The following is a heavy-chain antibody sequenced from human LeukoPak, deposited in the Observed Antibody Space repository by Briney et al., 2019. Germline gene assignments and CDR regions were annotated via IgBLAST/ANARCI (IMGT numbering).Heavy chain of an antibody. Sequence: SETLSLTCTVSGGSISSSYWSWIRQPPGSSLEWIGYMSYSGSSNYNPSLKSRVTMSVDTSKNQFSLKLSSVTAVDTAVHYCASARVSYDILTGYVDYYYIDVWGKGTTVTISS. V-gene: IGHV4-59*01. CDR3: ASARVSYDILTGYVDYYYIDV. D-gene: IGHD3-9*01. CDR1: GGSISSSY. CDR2: MSYSGSS. J-gene: IGHJ6*03.